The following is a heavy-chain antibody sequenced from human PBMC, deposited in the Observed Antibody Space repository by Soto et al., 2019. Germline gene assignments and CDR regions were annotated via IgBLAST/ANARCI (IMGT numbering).Heavy chain of an antibody. V-gene: IGHV3-23*01. J-gene: IGHJ4*02. D-gene: IGHD5-18*01. CDR2: ITGGGGST. CDR1: GFTFSSYA. CDR3: ARWRGEDTAMAPNIFDY. Sequence: GGSLRLSCAASGFTFSSYAMNWVRQAPGKGLDWVSGITGGGGSTYYADSVKGRFTISRDNSKNTLYLQMHSLRAEDTAVYYCARWRGEDTAMAPNIFDYWGQGTLVTVSS.